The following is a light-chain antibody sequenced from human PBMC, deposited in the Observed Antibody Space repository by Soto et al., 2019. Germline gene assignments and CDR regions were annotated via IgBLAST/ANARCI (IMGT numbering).Light chain of an antibody. Sequence: QTVVTQEPSLTVSPGGTVTLTCASSTGAVTSGNYPSWFQQKPGQTPRTMIYNTNNRHSWTPARFSGSLLGGKAALTLSGVQPEDEAEYYCLLYYGGAHLVFGGGTKLTVL. CDR3: LLYYGGAHLV. V-gene: IGLV7-43*01. J-gene: IGLJ3*02. CDR1: TGAVTSGNY. CDR2: NTN.